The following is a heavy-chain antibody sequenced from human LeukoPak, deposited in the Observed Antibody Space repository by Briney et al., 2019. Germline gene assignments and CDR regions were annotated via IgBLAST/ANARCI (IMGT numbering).Heavy chain of an antibody. Sequence: GGSLRLSCAASGFTFSSYAMSWVRQAPGKGLEWVSVIYSGGSTYYADSVKGRFTISRDNSKNTLYLQMNSLRAEDTAVYYCATPPGSLMDVWGQGTTVTVSS. V-gene: IGHV3-53*01. CDR2: IYSGGST. CDR1: GFTFSSYA. J-gene: IGHJ6*02. D-gene: IGHD2-15*01. CDR3: ATPPGSLMDV.